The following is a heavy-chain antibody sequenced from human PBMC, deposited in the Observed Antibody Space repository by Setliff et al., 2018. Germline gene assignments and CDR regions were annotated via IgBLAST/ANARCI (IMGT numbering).Heavy chain of an antibody. CDR1: GFTFSHYA. J-gene: IGHJ4*02. Sequence: LRLSCAASGFTFSHYAMHWVRQAPGKGLEWVAVISYDGNNKYYADSVKGRFTISRDNSKNTLYLQMNSLRAEDTAVYYCAREARTAMVWSSVSYSFDYWGQGTLVTVSS. D-gene: IGHD5-18*01. V-gene: IGHV3-30-3*01. CDR2: ISYDGNNK. CDR3: AREARTAMVWSSVSYSFDY.